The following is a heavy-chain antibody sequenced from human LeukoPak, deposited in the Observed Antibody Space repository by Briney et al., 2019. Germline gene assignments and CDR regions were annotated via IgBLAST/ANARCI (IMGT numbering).Heavy chain of an antibody. D-gene: IGHD6-13*01. CDR2: ISSSSSYI. CDR1: GFTFSSYG. Sequence: GGTLRLSCAASGFTFSSYGMSWVRQAPGKGLAWVSAISSSSSYIYYADSVKGRFTISRDNAKNSLYLQMNSLRAEDTAVYYCARGRAAAGIDAFDPWGQGTLVTVSS. CDR3: ARGRAAAGIDAFDP. J-gene: IGHJ5*02. V-gene: IGHV3-21*01.